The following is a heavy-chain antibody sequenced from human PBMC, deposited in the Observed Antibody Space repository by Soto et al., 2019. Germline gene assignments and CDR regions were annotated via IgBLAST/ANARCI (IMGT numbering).Heavy chain of an antibody. CDR3: ARNFASGGYYYDY. Sequence: PGGSLRLSCAASGFPFSDYYMSWIHQAPGEGLEWISYISSSAYTIYADSVKGRFTISRDNAKNSLFLQMTSLRVEDTAVYYCARNFASGGYYYDYWGQGTIVTVST. CDR1: GFPFSDYY. V-gene: IGHV3-11*06. D-gene: IGHD3-22*01. J-gene: IGHJ4*02. CDR2: ISSSAYT.